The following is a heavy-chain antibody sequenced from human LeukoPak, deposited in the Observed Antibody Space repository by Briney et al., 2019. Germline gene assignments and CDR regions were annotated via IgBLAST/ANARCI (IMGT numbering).Heavy chain of an antibody. V-gene: IGHV1-24*01. CDR3: ATDLGYCSGGSCYEEY. CDR1: GYTLTELS. CDR2: FDPEDGET. D-gene: IGHD2-15*01. Sequence: ASVKVSCKVSGYTLTELSMHWVRQAPGKGLEWMGGFDPEDGETIYAQKFQGRVTMTEDTSTDTAYMELSSLRSEDTAVYYCATDLGYCSGGSCYEEYWGQGTLATVSS. J-gene: IGHJ4*02.